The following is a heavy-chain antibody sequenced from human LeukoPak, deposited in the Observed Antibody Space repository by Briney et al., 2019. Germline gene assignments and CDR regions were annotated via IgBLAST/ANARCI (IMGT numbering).Heavy chain of an antibody. J-gene: IGHJ4*02. D-gene: IGHD6-19*01. V-gene: IGHV3-49*05. CDR2: IRSKAYGGTT. CDR1: GFTFGDYA. Sequence: KPGRSLRLSCTASGFTFGDYAMSWFRQAPGKGLEWVGFIRSKAYGGTTEYAASVKGRFTISRDDSKSIAYLQMNSLKTEDTAVYYCTRTRAVAGTPYYFDYWGQGTLVTVSS. CDR3: TRTRAVAGTPYYFDY.